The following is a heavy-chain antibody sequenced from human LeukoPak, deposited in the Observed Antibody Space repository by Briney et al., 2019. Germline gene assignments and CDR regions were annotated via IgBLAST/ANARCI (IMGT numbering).Heavy chain of an antibody. CDR2: ISSSGSTI. J-gene: IGHJ4*02. Sequence: GGSLRLSCAASGFTFSSYEMNWVRQAPGKGLEWVSYISSSGSTIYYADSVKGRFTISRDNAKNSLYLQMNSLRAEDTAVYYCARPYSSSPSGLLGYRGQGTLVTVSS. V-gene: IGHV3-48*03. D-gene: IGHD6-13*01. CDR1: GFTFSSYE. CDR3: ARPYSSSPSGLLGY.